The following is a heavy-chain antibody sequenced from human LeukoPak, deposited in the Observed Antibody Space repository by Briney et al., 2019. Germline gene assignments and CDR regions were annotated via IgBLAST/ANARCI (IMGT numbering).Heavy chain of an antibody. Sequence: GGSLRLSCAASGFTFSSYGMRWVRQAPGKGLEWVAFIRYDGSNKYYADSVKGRFTISRDNSKNTLYLQMNSLRAEDTAVYYCAYCNSTSCYKTLYYYYMDVWGKGTTVTVSS. J-gene: IGHJ6*03. CDR2: IRYDGSNK. D-gene: IGHD2-2*02. V-gene: IGHV3-30*02. CDR1: GFTFSSYG. CDR3: AYCNSTSCYKTLYYYYMDV.